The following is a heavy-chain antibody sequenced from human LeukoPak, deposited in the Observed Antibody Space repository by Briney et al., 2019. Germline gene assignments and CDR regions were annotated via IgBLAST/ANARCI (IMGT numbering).Heavy chain of an antibody. CDR3: ARVFVGGLYYFDY. Sequence: SGGSLRLSCAASGFTFNAYTMNWVRPAPGKGLEWVSFISSSGTYIYYADSVKGRFTISRDNAKNSLYLQMNSLRAEDTAVYYCARVFVGGLYYFDYWGQGTLVTVSS. CDR1: GFTFNAYT. V-gene: IGHV3-21*01. J-gene: IGHJ4*02. CDR2: ISSSGTYI. D-gene: IGHD2-21*01.